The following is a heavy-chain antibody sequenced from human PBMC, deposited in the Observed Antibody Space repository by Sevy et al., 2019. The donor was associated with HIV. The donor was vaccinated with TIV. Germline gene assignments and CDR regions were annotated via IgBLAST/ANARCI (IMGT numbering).Heavy chain of an antibody. J-gene: IGHJ4*01. CDR3: VREGLGGYSYSLDY. CDR2: MKQDGSEE. Sequence: GGSLSLSCAASGFSFSIYWMSWVRQAPGKGLEWVATMKQDGSEEDYVDSVKGRFTISRDNAKNSLFLQMNSLSAEDTAVYYCVREGLGGYSYSLDYWGHGTLVTVSS. V-gene: IGHV3-7*01. D-gene: IGHD5-18*01. CDR1: GFSFSIYW.